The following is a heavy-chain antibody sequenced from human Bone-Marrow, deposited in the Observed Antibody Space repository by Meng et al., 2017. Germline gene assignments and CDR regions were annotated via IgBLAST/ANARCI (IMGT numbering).Heavy chain of an antibody. J-gene: IGHJ6*02. CDR2: ITTSGSTI. D-gene: IGHD3-9*01. Sequence: GGSLRLSCVASGFTFSSYEMNWVRQAPGKGLEWVSYITTSGSTIYYADSVKGRVTISRDNAKNSLYLQMNSLRGEDTAVYYCARDLGYDILTGYYTGRGNYYYYGMDVWGQGTTVTVSS. V-gene: IGHV3-48*03. CDR1: GFTFSSYE. CDR3: ARDLGYDILTGYYTGRGNYYYYGMDV.